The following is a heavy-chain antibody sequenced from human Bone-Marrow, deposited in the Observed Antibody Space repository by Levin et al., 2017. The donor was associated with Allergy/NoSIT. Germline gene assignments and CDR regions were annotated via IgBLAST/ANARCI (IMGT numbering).Heavy chain of an antibody. CDR1: GYTFTDYY. V-gene: IGHV1-2*06. CDR3: ARDGAPWYDFWSGYSRDPNWFDP. D-gene: IGHD3-3*01. J-gene: IGHJ5*02. CDR2: INPNSGAT. Sequence: GESLKISCKASGYTFTDYYIHWVRQAPGQGLEWMGRINPNSGATNYAQKFRGRVPMTRDTSISTAYMELTRLRSDDTAVYYCARDGAPWYDFWSGYSRDPNWFDPWGQGTLVTVSS.